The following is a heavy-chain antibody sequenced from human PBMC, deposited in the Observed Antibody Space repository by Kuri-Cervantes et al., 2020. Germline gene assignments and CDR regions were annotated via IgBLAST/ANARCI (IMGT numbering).Heavy chain of an antibody. J-gene: IGHJ4*02. CDR1: SGSLGDSY. D-gene: IGHD3-16*02. V-gene: IGHV4-34*01. Sequence: SQTLSLTCAVSSGSLGDSYWSWIRQSPGKGLEWIGEINHTGNINQNPSLKSRFTLSVDTSKNEFSLKVTSVTAADTAVYYCARVVGDYWGQGTLVTVSS. CDR2: INHTGNI. CDR3: ARVVGDY.